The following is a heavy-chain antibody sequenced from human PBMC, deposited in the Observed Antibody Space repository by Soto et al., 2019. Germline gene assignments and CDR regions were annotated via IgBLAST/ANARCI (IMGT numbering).Heavy chain of an antibody. CDR3: ARDNDSSGYPLHFDC. CDR1: GGTFSSYA. D-gene: IGHD3-22*01. J-gene: IGHJ4*02. V-gene: IGHV1-69*13. Sequence: EASVKVSCKASGGTFSSYAISWVRQAPGQGLEWMGGIIPIFGTANYAQKFQGRVTITADESTSTAYMELSSLRSEDTAVYYCARDNDSSGYPLHFDCWGQGTLVTVSS. CDR2: IIPIFGTA.